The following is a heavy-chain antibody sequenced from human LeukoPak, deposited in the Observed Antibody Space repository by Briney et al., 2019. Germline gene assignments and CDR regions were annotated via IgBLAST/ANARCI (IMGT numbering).Heavy chain of an antibody. J-gene: IGHJ4*02. CDR2: IKTKTDGGIT. V-gene: IGHV3-15*01. D-gene: IGHD3-3*01. CDR3: STTHYNFYDLDH. CDR1: GFIFSSAW. Sequence: GGSLRLSCAASGFIFSSAWMSWVCPAPGKGLEWVGHIKTKTDGGITDYAAPVKGRFTISRGDSKNTVYLQMNSLKPEDTAVYYCSTTHYNFYDLDHWGQGTLVTVSS.